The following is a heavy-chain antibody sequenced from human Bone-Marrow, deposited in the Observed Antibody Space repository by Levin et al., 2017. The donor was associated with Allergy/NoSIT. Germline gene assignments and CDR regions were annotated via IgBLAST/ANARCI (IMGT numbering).Heavy chain of an antibody. V-gene: IGHV3-30*03. CDR3: ASYGWYTSSGYRYSYGMDV. D-gene: IGHD6-6*01. Sequence: HPGGSLRLSCAASGFNFNNYDIHWVRQAPGKGLEWLASVSYDGSNKYYADSVKGRFTISGDNSRYTLYLEMNSLRAEDTGVSYCASYGWYTSSGYRYSYGMDVWGQGTTVTVSS. CDR2: VSYDGSNK. CDR1: GFNFNNYD. J-gene: IGHJ6*02.